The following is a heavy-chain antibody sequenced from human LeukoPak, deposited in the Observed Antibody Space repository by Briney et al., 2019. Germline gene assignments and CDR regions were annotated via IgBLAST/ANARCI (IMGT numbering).Heavy chain of an antibody. V-gene: IGHV3-23*01. CDR2: SSGSGGST. D-gene: IGHD6-6*01. Sequence: GGSLRLSCAASGFTFSSYAMSWVRQAPGKGLEWVSASSGSGGSTYYADSVKGRFTISRDNSKNTLYLQMNSLRAEDTAVYYCAKERHQLPAGDWFDPWGQGTLVTVSS. CDR1: GFTFSSYA. CDR3: AKERHQLPAGDWFDP. J-gene: IGHJ5*02.